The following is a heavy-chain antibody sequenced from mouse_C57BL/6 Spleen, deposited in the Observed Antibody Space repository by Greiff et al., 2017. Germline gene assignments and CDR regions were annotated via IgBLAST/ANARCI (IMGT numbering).Heavy chain of an antibody. V-gene: IGHV1-26*01. Sequence: VQLQQSGPELVKPGASVKISCKASGYTFTDYYMNWVKQSHGKSLEWIGDINPNNGGTSYNQKFKGKATLTVDKSSSTAYMELRSLTSEDSAVYYCARYYGSRRDWYFDVWGTGTTVTVSS. CDR2: INPNNGGT. J-gene: IGHJ1*03. CDR1: GYTFTDYY. D-gene: IGHD1-1*01. CDR3: ARYYGSRRDWYFDV.